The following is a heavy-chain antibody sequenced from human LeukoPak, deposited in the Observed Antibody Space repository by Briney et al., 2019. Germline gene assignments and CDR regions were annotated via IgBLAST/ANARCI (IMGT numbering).Heavy chain of an antibody. CDR2: IYPGDSDT. J-gene: IGHJ4*02. CDR1: GYGFTSYW. V-gene: IGHV5-51*01. Sequence: GESLKIYCKGIGYGFTSYWIGWVRQMPGKGLEWMGIIYPGDSDTRYSPSFQGQVTISADKSISTAYLQWSSLKASDTAMYYCARSNDFWSGYYQSLFDYWGQGTLVTVSS. CDR3: ARSNDFWSGYYQSLFDY. D-gene: IGHD3-3*01.